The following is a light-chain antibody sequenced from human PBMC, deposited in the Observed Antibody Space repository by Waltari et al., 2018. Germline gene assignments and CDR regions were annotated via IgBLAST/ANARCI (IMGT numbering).Light chain of an antibody. CDR2: SAS. V-gene: IGKV1-39*01. CDR1: QSIVTY. Sequence: DIQMTQSPSSVSASIGDSVTITCRASQSIVTYLNWYQQKPGQAPKLLIYSASTLQSGVPSRFRGSGSGTDFTLTINGLQAEDFATYYCQQSSTDPGFGPGTKVDIK. J-gene: IGKJ3*01. CDR3: QQSSTDPG.